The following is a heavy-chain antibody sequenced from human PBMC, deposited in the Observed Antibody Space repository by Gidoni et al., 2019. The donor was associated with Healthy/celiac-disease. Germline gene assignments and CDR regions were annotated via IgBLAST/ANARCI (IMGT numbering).Heavy chain of an antibody. Sequence: QVQLVESGGGVVQPGRSLRLSCAASGFTFSSYAMHWVRQAPGKGLEWVAVISYDGSNKYYADSVKGRFTISRDNSKNTLYLQMNSLRAEDTAVYYCARSKGLGRAFDYWGQGTLVTVSS. CDR1: GFTFSSYA. D-gene: IGHD1-26*01. V-gene: IGHV3-30-3*01. J-gene: IGHJ4*02. CDR2: ISYDGSNK. CDR3: ARSKGLGRAFDY.